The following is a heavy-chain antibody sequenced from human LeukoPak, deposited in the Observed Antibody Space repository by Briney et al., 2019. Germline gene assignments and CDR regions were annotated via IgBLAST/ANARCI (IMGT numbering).Heavy chain of an antibody. CDR2: IYYSGST. CDR3: ARDEGDGSYFDN. D-gene: IGHD2-15*01. Sequence: SETLSLTCTVSGGSFSTYYWSWIRQPPRKGLEWIGYIYYSGSTNYNPSLKSRVTISVDTSKNQFSLKLSSVTAADTAVYYCARDEGDGSYFDNWGQGTLVTVSS. CDR1: GGSFSTYY. J-gene: IGHJ4*02. V-gene: IGHV4-59*01.